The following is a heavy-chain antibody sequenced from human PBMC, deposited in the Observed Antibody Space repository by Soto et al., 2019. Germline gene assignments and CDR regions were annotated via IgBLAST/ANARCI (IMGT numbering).Heavy chain of an antibody. J-gene: IGHJ4*02. Sequence: ASVKVSCKASGYTFTSYYMHWVRQAPGQGLEWMGIINPSGGSTSYAQKFQGRVTMTRDTSTSTVYMELSSLRSEDTAVYYCALAGTIFGVAPNYYLDYWGQGTLVTVSS. CDR1: GYTFTSYY. V-gene: IGHV1-46*03. CDR2: INPSGGST. D-gene: IGHD3-3*01. CDR3: ALAGTIFGVAPNYYLDY.